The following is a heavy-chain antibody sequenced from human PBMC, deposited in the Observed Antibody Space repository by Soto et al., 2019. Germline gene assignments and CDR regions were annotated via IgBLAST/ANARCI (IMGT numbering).Heavy chain of an antibody. CDR1: GGTFSSYA. Sequence: QVQLVQSGAEVKKPGSSVKVSCKASGGTFSSYAISWVRQAPGQGLEWMGGIIPIFGTANYAQKFQGRVTITADKSKSTAYMGLSSLRSEDTAVYYCARDGYSYDNASDYWGQGTLVTVSS. CDR3: ARDGYSYDNASDY. CDR2: IIPIFGTA. D-gene: IGHD5-18*01. V-gene: IGHV1-69*14. J-gene: IGHJ4*02.